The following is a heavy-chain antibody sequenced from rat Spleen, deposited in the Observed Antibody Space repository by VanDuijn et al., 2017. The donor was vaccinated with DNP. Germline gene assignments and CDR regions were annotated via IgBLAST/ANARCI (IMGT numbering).Heavy chain of an antibody. D-gene: IGHD1-7*01. CDR2: ITSGGGST. J-gene: IGHJ3*01. CDR1: GFTFNNYW. V-gene: IGHV5-31*01. Sequence: EVQLVESGGGLVQPGRSMKLSCVASGFTFNNYWMTWIRQVQGKGLEWVASITSGGGSTYYPDSVKGRFTISRDHARSTLYLQMDSLRSEDTATYYCATSSYYGYDYGFAYWGQGTLVTVSS. CDR3: ATSSYYGYDYGFAY.